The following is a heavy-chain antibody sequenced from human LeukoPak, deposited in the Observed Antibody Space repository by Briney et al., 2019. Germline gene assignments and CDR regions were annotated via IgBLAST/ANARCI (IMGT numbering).Heavy chain of an antibody. CDR1: GFTFDDYA. V-gene: IGHV3-9*01. D-gene: IGHD2-15*01. J-gene: IGHJ4*02. CDR3: ARIYCSGGSCYSSIAYFDY. CDR2: ISWNSGSI. Sequence: GRSLRLSCAASGFTFDDYAMHWVRQAPGKGLEWVSGISWNSGSIGYADSVKGRFTISRDNAKNSLYLQMNSLRAEDTAVYYCARIYCSGGSCYSSIAYFDYWGQGTLVTVSS.